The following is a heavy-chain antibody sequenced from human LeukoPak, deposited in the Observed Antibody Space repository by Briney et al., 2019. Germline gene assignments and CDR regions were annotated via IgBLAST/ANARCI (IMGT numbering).Heavy chain of an antibody. J-gene: IGHJ5*02. D-gene: IGHD7-27*01. V-gene: IGHV3-30*02. Sequence: GGSLRLSCAASGFTFSSYGVHWVRQAPGRGLEWVAFIRYDGSNKYYADSVKGRFTISRDNSKNTLYLQMNSLRAEDTAVYYCAKVFEAGDRDWFDPWGQGTLVTVSS. CDR2: IRYDGSNK. CDR3: AKVFEAGDRDWFDP. CDR1: GFTFSSYG.